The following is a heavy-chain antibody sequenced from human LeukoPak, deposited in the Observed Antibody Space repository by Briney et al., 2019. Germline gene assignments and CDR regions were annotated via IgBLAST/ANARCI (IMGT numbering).Heavy chain of an antibody. Sequence: GGSLRLSCAASGFTVSSNYMSWVRQAPGEGLEWGSVIYSGGSTYYADSVKGRFTISRDNSKNTLFLQVDRLRAEDTAVYYCAKPVIYGSEQSNYWGRGTLVTVSS. D-gene: IGHD3-10*01. CDR2: IYSGGST. J-gene: IGHJ4*02. CDR3: AKPVIYGSEQSNY. CDR1: GFTVSSNY. V-gene: IGHV3-53*01.